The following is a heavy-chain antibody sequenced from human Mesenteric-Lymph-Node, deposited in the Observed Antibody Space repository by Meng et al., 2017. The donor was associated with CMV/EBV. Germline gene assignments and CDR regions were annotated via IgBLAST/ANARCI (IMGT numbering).Heavy chain of an antibody. CDR3: ARGRGYNYGWGDY. D-gene: IGHD5-18*01. Sequence: ASVKVSCKASGGTFSSYAISWVRQAPGQGLEWMGWISVYNGNTNYTQKFQGRVTMTTDTSASTAYMELRSLRSDDTAVYYCARGRGYNYGWGDYWGQGTLVTVSS. J-gene: IGHJ4*02. V-gene: IGHV1-18*01. CDR1: GGTFSSYA. CDR2: ISVYNGNT.